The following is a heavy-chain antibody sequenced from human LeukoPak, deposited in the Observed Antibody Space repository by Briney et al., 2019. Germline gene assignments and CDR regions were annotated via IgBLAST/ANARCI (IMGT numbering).Heavy chain of an antibody. V-gene: IGHV5-51*01. Sequence: GESLKISGKGSGYSFTSHWIAWVRQVPGKGLEWMGIIYPADSDTRYSPSFQGQVTIAADKSITTAYLQWSSLKASDTAMYYCARPPSVGSPYDGFDIWGQGTMVSVSS. CDR2: IYPADSDT. CDR1: GYSFTSHW. D-gene: IGHD1-26*01. J-gene: IGHJ3*02. CDR3: ARPPSVGSPYDGFDI.